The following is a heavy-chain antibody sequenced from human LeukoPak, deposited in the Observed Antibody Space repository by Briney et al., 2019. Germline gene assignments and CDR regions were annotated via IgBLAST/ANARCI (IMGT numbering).Heavy chain of an antibody. V-gene: IGHV1-46*01. D-gene: IGHD6-6*01. J-gene: IGHJ4*02. CDR1: GYTFTSYY. Sequence: ASVKVSCKASGYTFTSYYMHWVRQAPGQGLEWKGIINPSGGSTGYAQKFQGRVTMTRDTSTSTVYMELSSLRSEDTAVYYCARDGPRIAALGEDFDYWGQGTLATVSS. CDR3: ARDGPRIAALGEDFDY. CDR2: INPSGGST.